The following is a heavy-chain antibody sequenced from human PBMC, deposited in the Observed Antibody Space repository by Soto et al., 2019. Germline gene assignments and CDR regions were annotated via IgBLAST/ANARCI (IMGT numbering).Heavy chain of an antibody. CDR3: ANLYCSAGRCNEGGY. Sequence: LRLSCAASGFTFSSYAMSWVRQAPGKGLEWVSAISGSGGSTYYADSVKGRFTISRDNSKNTLYLQMNSLRAEDTAAYYCANLYCSAGRCNEGGYWGQGTLVTVSS. V-gene: IGHV3-23*01. J-gene: IGHJ4*02. D-gene: IGHD2-15*01. CDR1: GFTFSSYA. CDR2: ISGSGGST.